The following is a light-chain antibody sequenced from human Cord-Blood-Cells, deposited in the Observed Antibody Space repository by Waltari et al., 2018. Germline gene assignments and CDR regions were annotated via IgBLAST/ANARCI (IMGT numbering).Light chain of an antibody. CDR3: QSYDSSLGV. CDR2: EDN. J-gene: IGLJ3*02. Sequence: NFMLTQPHSVSESPGKTVTISCTRSSGSIASNYVQWYQQRPGSAPTTVISEDNQRPSGVPDRFSGSIDSSSNSASLTISGLKTEDEADYYCQSYDSSLGVFGGGTKLTVL. V-gene: IGLV6-57*03. CDR1: SGSIASNY.